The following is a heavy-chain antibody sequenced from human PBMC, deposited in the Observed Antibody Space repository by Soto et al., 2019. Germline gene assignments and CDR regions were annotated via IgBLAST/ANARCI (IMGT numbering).Heavy chain of an antibody. D-gene: IGHD2-2*01. CDR3: TTDSYSTTTTVRFDY. V-gene: IGHV3-15*07. J-gene: IGHJ4*01. Sequence: EVHLVESGGGLVKPGGSLRLSCAASGFTFSNAWINWVRQTPGRGLEWVGRVKSKNDGGTTDFAAPGKGRFAISRDDSKNMVYLEMNSLQTEDTAMYYCTTDSYSTTTTVRFDYWGHGTLVTVSS. CDR1: GFTFSNAW. CDR2: VKSKNDGGTT.